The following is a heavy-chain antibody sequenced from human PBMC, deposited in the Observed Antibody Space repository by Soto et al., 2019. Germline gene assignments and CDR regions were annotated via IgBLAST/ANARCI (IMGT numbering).Heavy chain of an antibody. Sequence: PGGSLRLSCAASGFTFSSYGMHWVRQAPGKGLDWVAVIWYDGSNKYYADSVKGRFTISRDNSKNTLYLQMNSLRAEDTAVYYSASVYGALTVTRYDWFDPWRQGTLVIVSS. CDR3: ASVYGALTVTRYDWFDP. CDR2: IWYDGSNK. D-gene: IGHD4-4*01. V-gene: IGHV3-33*01. J-gene: IGHJ5*02. CDR1: GFTFSSYG.